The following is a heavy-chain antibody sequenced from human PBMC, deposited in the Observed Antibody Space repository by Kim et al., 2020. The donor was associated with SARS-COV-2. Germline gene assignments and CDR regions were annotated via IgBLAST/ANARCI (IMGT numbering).Heavy chain of an antibody. V-gene: IGHV7-4-1*02. J-gene: IGHJ6*02. D-gene: IGHD4-17*01. CDR3: ARLNYGDYGYYYYYYGMDV. CDR1: GYTFTSYA. Sequence: ASVKVSCKASGYTFTSYAMNWVRQAPGQGLEWMGWINTNTGNPTYAQGFTGRFVFSLDTSVSTAYLQISSLKAEDTAVYYCARLNYGDYGYYYYYYGMDVWGQGTTVTVSS. CDR2: INTNTGNP.